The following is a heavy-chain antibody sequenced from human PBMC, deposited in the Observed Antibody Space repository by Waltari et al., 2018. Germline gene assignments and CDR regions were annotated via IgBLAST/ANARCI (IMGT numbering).Heavy chain of an antibody. V-gene: IGHV1-8*03. D-gene: IGHD6-19*01. CDR1: GYTFTSYD. CDR2: MKPTSGKT. CDR3: ARSPGWNYYYGMDV. Sequence: QVQLVQSGAEVKKPGASVKVSCKASGYTFTSYDINWVRQATGKGLEGMGWMKPTSGKTGYAQKFQGRVTITRNTSISTAYMELSSLRSEDTAVYYCARSPGWNYYYGMDVWGQGTTVTVSS. J-gene: IGHJ6*02.